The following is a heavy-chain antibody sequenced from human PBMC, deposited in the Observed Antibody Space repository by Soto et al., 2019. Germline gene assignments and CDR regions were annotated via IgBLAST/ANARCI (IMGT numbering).Heavy chain of an antibody. CDR3: ARDFCRSPTCLDY. CDR1: GFTFRNYG. Sequence: QVQLVESGGGVVQPGRSLRLSCAASGFTFRNYGMHWVRQAPGKGLAWVTAIQSDGSKKYYADSVKGRFTISRDDSKNALYMQMDSLRVEDTAVYYCARDFCRSPTCLDYWGQGTLVIVSS. V-gene: IGHV3-33*01. J-gene: IGHJ4*02. D-gene: IGHD2-2*01. CDR2: IQSDGSKK.